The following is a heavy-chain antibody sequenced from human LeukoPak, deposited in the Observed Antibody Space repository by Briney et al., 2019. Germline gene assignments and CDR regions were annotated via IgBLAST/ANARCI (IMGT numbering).Heavy chain of an antibody. CDR3: ARGPAPVTGRDWYFDL. D-gene: IGHD1-14*01. Sequence: PSETLSLTCTVPGGSISSYYWSWIRQPAGKGLEWIGRIYTSGSTNYNPSLKSRVTMSVDTSKNQFSLKLSSVTAADTAVYYCARGPAPVTGRDWYFDLWGRGTLVTVSS. J-gene: IGHJ2*01. CDR2: IYTSGST. V-gene: IGHV4-4*07. CDR1: GGSISSYY.